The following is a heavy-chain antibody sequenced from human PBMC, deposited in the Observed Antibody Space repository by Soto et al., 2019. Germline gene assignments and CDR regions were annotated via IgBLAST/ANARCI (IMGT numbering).Heavy chain of an antibody. V-gene: IGHV3-23*01. Sequence: GGSLRLSCVASGFSFSSYAMTWVRQAPGRGLEWVSVISGSDGSTYYADSVKGRFTISRENSKNTLYLQMNSLRAEDTAVYYRAKDRERDAWYEDYWGQGTLVTVSS. J-gene: IGHJ4*02. CDR3: AKDRERDAWYEDY. CDR1: GFSFSSYA. CDR2: ISGSDGST. D-gene: IGHD6-13*01.